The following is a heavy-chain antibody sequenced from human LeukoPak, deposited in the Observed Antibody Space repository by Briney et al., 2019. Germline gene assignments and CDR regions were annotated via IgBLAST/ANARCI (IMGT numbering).Heavy chain of an antibody. CDR3: AGRSRRDGYNLGY. Sequence: SETLSLTCAVYGGSFSGCYWSWIRQPPGKGLEWIGEINHSGSTNYNPSLKSRVTISVDTSKNQFSLKLSSVTAADTAVYYCAGRSRRDGYNLGYWGQGTLVTVSS. CDR2: INHSGST. CDR1: GGSFSGCY. J-gene: IGHJ4*02. V-gene: IGHV4-34*01. D-gene: IGHD5-24*01.